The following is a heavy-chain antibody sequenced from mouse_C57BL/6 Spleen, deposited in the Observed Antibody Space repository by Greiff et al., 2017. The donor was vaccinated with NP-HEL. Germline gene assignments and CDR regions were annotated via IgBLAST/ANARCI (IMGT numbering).Heavy chain of an antibody. CDR3: ARETVVVPFDY. CDR2: IWSGGST. D-gene: IGHD1-1*01. Sequence: QVQLKQSGPGLVQPSQSLSITCTVSGFSLTSYGVHWVRQSPGKGLEWLGVIWSGGSTDYNAAFISRLSISKDNSKSQVFFKMNSLQADYTAIYYCARETVVVPFDYWGQGTTLTVSS. CDR1: GFSLTSYG. J-gene: IGHJ2*01. V-gene: IGHV2-2*01.